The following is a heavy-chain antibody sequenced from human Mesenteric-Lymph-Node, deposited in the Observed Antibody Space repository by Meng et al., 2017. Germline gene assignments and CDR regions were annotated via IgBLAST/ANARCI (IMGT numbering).Heavy chain of an antibody. D-gene: IGHD3-9*01. Sequence: GESLKISCAASGFTFSSYSMNWVRQAPGKGLEWVSSISSSSSYIYYADSVKGRFTISRDNAKNSLYLQMNSLRAEDTAVYYCARDSWDYDILTGYCDYWGQGTLVTVSS. V-gene: IGHV3-21*01. CDR2: ISSSSSYI. CDR1: GFTFSSYS. CDR3: ARDSWDYDILTGYCDY. J-gene: IGHJ4*02.